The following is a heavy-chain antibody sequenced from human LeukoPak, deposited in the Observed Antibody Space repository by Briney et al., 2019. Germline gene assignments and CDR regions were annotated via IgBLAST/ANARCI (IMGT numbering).Heavy chain of an antibody. CDR1: GFTFSSYW. CDR2: IKQDGSEK. Sequence: GGSLRLSCAASGFTFSSYWMSWVRQAPGKGLEWVANIKQDGSEKYYVDSVKGRFTISRDNAKNSLYLQMNSLRAEDTAVYYCAKDANSGWSYFDYWGQGTLVTVSS. J-gene: IGHJ4*02. D-gene: IGHD6-19*01. CDR3: AKDANSGWSYFDY. V-gene: IGHV3-7*01.